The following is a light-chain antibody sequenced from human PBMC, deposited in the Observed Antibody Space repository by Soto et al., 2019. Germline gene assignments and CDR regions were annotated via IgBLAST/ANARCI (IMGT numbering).Light chain of an antibody. CDR3: QQTYSTPYT. CDR2: TSG. CDR1: QRITTY. V-gene: IGKV1-39*01. Sequence: IHMTQSSSSLSASVGDRITVTCRASQRITTYVNWYQLKPGEAPKLLISTSGTLQRGVPSRFSGSGSGTDFTLTITRLQPADFATYFCQQTYSTPYTFGQGTKLEIK. J-gene: IGKJ2*01.